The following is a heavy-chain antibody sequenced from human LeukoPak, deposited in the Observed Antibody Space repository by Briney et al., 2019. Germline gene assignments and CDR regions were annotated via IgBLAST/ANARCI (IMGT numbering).Heavy chain of an antibody. D-gene: IGHD3-3*01. CDR1: GFTFSSYW. V-gene: IGHV3-74*01. CDR2: INTDGSAT. Sequence: GGSLRLSCAASGFTFSSYWTHWVRQVPGKGLLWVARINTDGSATNYADSVKGRFTISRDNAKNTLYLQMNSLRAEDAAVYYCAREPFEVSSYWGQGTLVTVSS. CDR3: AREPFEVSSY. J-gene: IGHJ4*02.